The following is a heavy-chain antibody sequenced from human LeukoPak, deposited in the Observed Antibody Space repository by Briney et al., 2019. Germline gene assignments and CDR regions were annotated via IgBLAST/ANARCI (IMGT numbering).Heavy chain of an antibody. Sequence: ASVKVSCKASGYTFTSYGISWVRQAPGQGLEWMGWISAYNGNTNYAQKLQGRVTMTTDTSTSTAYMELRSLRSDDTAVYYCARALYYYDSSAQGYWGQGTLVTVSS. CDR2: ISAYNGNT. J-gene: IGHJ4*02. V-gene: IGHV1-18*01. CDR3: ARALYYYDSSAQGY. D-gene: IGHD3-22*01. CDR1: GYTFTSYG.